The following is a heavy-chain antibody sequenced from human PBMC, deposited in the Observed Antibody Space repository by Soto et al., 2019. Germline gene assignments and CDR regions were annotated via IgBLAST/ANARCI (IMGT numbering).Heavy chain of an antibody. D-gene: IGHD3-3*01. CDR2: INSDGSST. CDR3: AREATRITIFGVVTYDAFDI. J-gene: IGHJ3*02. CDR1: GFTFTSYW. Sequence: EVQLVESGGGLVPPGGSLRLSCAASGFTFTSYWMHWVRQAPGKGLVWVSSINSDGSSTSYADSVKGRFTISRDNAKNTLYLQMNSLRAEDTAVYYCAREATRITIFGVVTYDAFDIWGQGTMVTVSS. V-gene: IGHV3-74*01.